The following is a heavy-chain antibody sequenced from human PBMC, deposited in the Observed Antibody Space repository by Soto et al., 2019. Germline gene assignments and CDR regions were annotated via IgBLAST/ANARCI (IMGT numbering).Heavy chain of an antibody. J-gene: IGHJ6*02. V-gene: IGHV4-30-4*01. Sequence: QVQLQESGPGLVKPSQTLSLTCTVSGGSISSGDYYWSWIRQPPGKGLEWIGYIYYSGSTYYNPSLKSRVTIAVYRSTHQFSLKLGSVTAADTAVYYCARGHDVWSGDYGAGPAGGMDVGGQGTTVTVSS. D-gene: IGHD3-3*01. CDR3: ARGHDVWSGDYGAGPAGGMDV. CDR1: GGSISSGDYY. CDR2: IYYSGST.